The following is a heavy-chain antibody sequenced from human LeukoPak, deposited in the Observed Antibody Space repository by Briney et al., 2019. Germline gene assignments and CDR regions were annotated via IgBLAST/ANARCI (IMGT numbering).Heavy chain of an antibody. CDR3: ARDVQYYYDSSGYETGGWFDP. CDR1: GFTVSSNY. V-gene: IGHV3-66*01. Sequence: PGGSLRLSCAASGFTVSSNYMSWVRQAPGKGLEWVSVIYSSGSTYYADSVKGRFTISRDNSKNTLYLQMNSLRAEDTAVYYCARDVQYYYDSSGYETGGWFDPWGQGTLVTVSS. D-gene: IGHD3-22*01. CDR2: IYSSGST. J-gene: IGHJ5*02.